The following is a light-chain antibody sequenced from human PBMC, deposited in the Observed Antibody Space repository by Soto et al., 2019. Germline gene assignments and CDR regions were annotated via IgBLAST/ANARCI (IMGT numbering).Light chain of an antibody. J-gene: IGKJ5*01. Sequence: IVLTQSPRSLPLSPWERANCSCRASQSVISNYLAWYQQKPGQAPRLLIYGASNRATGIPDRFSGSGSGTVFTLTIGSLEPEDSAVYYCQQRKHWPPITFGQGTRLEI. V-gene: IGKV3D-20*02. CDR3: QQRKHWPPIT. CDR2: GAS. CDR1: QSVISNY.